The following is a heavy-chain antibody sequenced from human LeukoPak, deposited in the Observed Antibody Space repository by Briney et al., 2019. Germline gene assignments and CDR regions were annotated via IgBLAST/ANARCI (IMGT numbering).Heavy chain of an antibody. CDR1: GGSISSSSYY. D-gene: IGHD6-13*01. Sequence: PSETLSLTCTVSGGSISSSSYYWGWIRQPPGKGLEWIGSIYYSGSTYYNPSLKSRVTISVDTSKNQFSLKLSSVTAADTAVYYCAGQLAFDYWGQGTLVTVSS. J-gene: IGHJ4*02. CDR2: IYYSGST. V-gene: IGHV4-39*01. CDR3: AGQLAFDY.